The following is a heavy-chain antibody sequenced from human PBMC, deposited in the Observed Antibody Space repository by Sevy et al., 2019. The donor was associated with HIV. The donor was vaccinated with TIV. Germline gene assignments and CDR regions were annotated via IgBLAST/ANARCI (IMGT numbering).Heavy chain of an antibody. D-gene: IGHD2-21*02. CDR3: ARGPDCGGDCDVGFYYPLDV. Sequence: GGSLRLSCAASGFTVSSNYVSWVRQAPGKGLEWVSVMYSGGSIYYADSMKGRFTISRDNANTALSLQMNSLRDDDTAVYYCARGPDCGGDCDVGFYYPLDVWGQGTTVTVSS. V-gene: IGHV3-66*01. CDR1: GFTVSSNY. CDR2: MYSGGSI. J-gene: IGHJ6*02.